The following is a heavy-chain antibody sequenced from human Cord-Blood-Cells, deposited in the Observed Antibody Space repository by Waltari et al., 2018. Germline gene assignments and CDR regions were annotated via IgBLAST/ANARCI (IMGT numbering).Heavy chain of an antibody. V-gene: IGHV1-69*01. CDR3: ARWGLDGSGSYYYYYGMDV. D-gene: IGHD1-26*01. CDR1: GGTFSSYA. J-gene: IGHJ6*02. CDR2: IIPIFGTA. Sequence: QVQLVQSGAEVKKPGSSVKVSCKASGGTFSSYAISWVRQAPGHGLEWMGGIIPIFGTANYAQKFQGRVTITADESTSTAYMELSSLRSEDTAVYYCARWGLDGSGSYYYYYGMDVWGQGTTVTVSS.